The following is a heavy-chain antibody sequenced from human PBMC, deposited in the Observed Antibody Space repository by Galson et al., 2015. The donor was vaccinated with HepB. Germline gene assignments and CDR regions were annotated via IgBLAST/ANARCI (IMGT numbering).Heavy chain of an antibody. Sequence: ETLSLTCAVSGDSISSDSWWSWVRQPPGEGLEWVGEIYHSGGTNYRPSLKSRVTISVDKSKNLFSLKLTFVTAADTAVYYCARAKEGRGYFDYWGQGTLVTVSS. J-gene: IGHJ4*02. CDR2: IYHSGGT. CDR3: ARAKEGRGYFDY. V-gene: IGHV4-4*02. CDR1: GDSISSDSW. D-gene: IGHD3-10*01.